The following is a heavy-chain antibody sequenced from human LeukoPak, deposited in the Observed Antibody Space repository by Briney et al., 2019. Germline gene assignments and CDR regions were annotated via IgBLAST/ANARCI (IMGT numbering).Heavy chain of an antibody. CDR3: ARLFTMIVVP. CDR2: IYTSGST. D-gene: IGHD3-22*01. V-gene: IGHV4-61*02. J-gene: IGHJ1*01. CDR1: GGSISSGSYY. Sequence: PSQTLSLTCTVSGGSISSGSYYWSWIRQPAGKGLEWIGRIYTSGSTNYNPSLKSRVTISVDTSKNQFSLKLSSVTAADTAVYYCARLFTMIVVPWGQGTLVTVSS.